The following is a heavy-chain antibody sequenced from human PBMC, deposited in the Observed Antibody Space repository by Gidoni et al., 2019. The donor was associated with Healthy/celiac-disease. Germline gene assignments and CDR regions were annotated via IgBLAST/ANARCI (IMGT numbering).Heavy chain of an antibody. CDR3: AREPAMKKFDY. V-gene: IGHV1-46*03. CDR2: INPSGGST. J-gene: IGHJ4*02. D-gene: IGHD5-18*01. Sequence: QVQLVQSGAEVKKPGASVKVSCKASGYTFTSYYMHWVRQAPGQGLEWMGIINPSGGSTSYAQKFQGRVTMTSDTSTSTVYMELSSLRSEDTAVYYCAREPAMKKFDYWGQGTLVTVSS. CDR1: GYTFTSYY.